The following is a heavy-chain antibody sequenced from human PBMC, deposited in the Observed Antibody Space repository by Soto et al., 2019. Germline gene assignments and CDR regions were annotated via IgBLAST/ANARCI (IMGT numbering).Heavy chain of an antibody. CDR2: ISVYNGNA. J-gene: IGHJ4*02. V-gene: IGHV1-18*01. D-gene: IGHD3-22*01. CDR3: ARDQGDQDFYDSSGYDYSPPCFDY. Sequence: ASVKVSCKASGYTFTSYGISWVRQAPGQGLEWMGWISVYNGNANYAQKLQGRVTMTTDTSTSTAYMELRSLRSDDTAVYYCARDQGDQDFYDSSGYDYSPPCFDYWGQGTLVTVSS. CDR1: GYTFTSYG.